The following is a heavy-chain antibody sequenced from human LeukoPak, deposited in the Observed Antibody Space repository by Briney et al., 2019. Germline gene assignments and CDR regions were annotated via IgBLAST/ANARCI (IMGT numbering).Heavy chain of an antibody. CDR2: IIPILGIA. Sequence: SVKVSCKASGGTFSSYAISWVRQAPGQGLEWMGRIIPILGIANYAQKFQGRVTITADKSTSTAYMELSSLRSEDTAVYYCAREPGATEGYYYYGMDVWGQGTTVTVSS. D-gene: IGHD1-26*01. J-gene: IGHJ6*02. CDR3: AREPGATEGYYYYGMDV. V-gene: IGHV1-69*04. CDR1: GGTFSSYA.